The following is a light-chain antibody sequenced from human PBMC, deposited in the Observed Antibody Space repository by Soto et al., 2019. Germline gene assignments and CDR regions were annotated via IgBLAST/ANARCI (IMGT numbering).Light chain of an antibody. CDR2: EGS. J-gene: IGLJ1*01. V-gene: IGLV2-23*01. CDR1: SSDVGSYNL. Sequence: QSVLTQPASVSGSPGQSITISCTGTSSDVGSYNLVSWYQQHPGKAPKLMIYEGSKRPSGVSNRFSGSKSGNTASLTISGLQAEDEADYYCCSYAGSSTQVFGTGTKVTAL. CDR3: CSYAGSSTQV.